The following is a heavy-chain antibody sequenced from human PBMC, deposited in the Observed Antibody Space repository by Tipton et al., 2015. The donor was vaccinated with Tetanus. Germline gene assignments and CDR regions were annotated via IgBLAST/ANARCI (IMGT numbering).Heavy chain of an antibody. CDR2: VYYNGNT. CDR3: ARDGGNYFYYGMNV. Sequence: TLSLTCTVSGGSISGSYWNWIRQPPGKGLEWIGYVYYNGNTHYNPALKSRVTISVDTSKNQFSLSLSSVTAADTAMYYCARDGGNYFYYGMNVWGQGAAVTVSS. V-gene: IGHV4-59*12. J-gene: IGHJ6*02. CDR1: GGSISGSY.